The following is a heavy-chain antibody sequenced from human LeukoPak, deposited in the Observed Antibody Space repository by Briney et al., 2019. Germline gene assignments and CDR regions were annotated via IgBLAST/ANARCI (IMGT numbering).Heavy chain of an antibody. CDR3: PRQRSQGGYCSSTSCSPDAFDI. J-gene: IGHJ3*02. V-gene: IGHV4-38-2*01. CDR2: ICPSGST. CDR1: GYSISSGYY. D-gene: IGHD2-2*01. Sequence: SVTLTLTCAVSGYSISSGYYWGWIRQPPGKGLEWIGSICPSGSTSYNPPLKSRVTISVDTSKSQFSLELSSATAADTAVYYCPRQRSQGGYCSSTSCSPDAFDIWGQGTMVTVSS.